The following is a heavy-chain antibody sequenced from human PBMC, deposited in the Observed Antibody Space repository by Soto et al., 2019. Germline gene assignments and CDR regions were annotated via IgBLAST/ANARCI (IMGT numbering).Heavy chain of an antibody. D-gene: IGHD3-10*01. J-gene: IGHJ4*02. V-gene: IGHV2-5*02. CDR3: AHRAVLWEGESQVY. Sequence: QITLKESGPTLVKPTQTLTLTCTFSGFSLSTSGVGVGWIRQPPGKALEWLALLYWDDDKRYSPSLKSRLTLTKDNSKNQVVLTMTHMDPVDTATYYCAHRAVLWEGESQVYWGQGTLVTVSS. CDR1: GFSLSTSGVG. CDR2: LYWDDDK.